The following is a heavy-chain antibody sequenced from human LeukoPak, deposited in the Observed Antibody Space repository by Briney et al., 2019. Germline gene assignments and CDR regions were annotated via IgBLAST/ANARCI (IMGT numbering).Heavy chain of an antibody. J-gene: IGHJ4*02. V-gene: IGHV3-23*01. CDR3: AKDPEKAATAFDY. CDR2: ISNNGGYT. Sequence: GGSLRLSCAASGFTFSSSAMSWVRQAPGKGLEWVSAISNNGGYTYYADSVQGRFTISRDNSKSTLCLQMNSLRAEDTALYYCAKDPEKAATAFDYWGQGTLVTVSS. D-gene: IGHD2-15*01. CDR1: GFTFSSSA.